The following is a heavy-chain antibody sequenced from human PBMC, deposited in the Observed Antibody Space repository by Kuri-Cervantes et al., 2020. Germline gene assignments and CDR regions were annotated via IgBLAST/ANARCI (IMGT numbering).Heavy chain of an antibody. D-gene: IGHD6-13*01. V-gene: IGHV4-39*01. J-gene: IGHJ6*02. CDR3: ASLPYSSSWTGGYYYYGMDV. CDR1: GGTIRSSSYY. Sequence: SETLSLTCTVFGGTIRSSSYYWGWIRQPPGKGRERFGSINYSGSTYYNPSLKSRVTISVDTSKNLFSLKLSSVTATDTAVYYCASLPYSSSWTGGYYYYGMDVWGQGTTVTVSS. CDR2: INYSGST.